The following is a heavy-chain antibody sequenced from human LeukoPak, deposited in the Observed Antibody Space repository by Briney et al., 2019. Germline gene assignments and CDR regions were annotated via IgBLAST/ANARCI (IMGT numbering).Heavy chain of an antibody. Sequence: GGSLRLSCAASGFAFSYYTMNWVRQAPGRGLEWVSSISTCSSYIYYADSVKGRFTVSRDNAKNSLYLQMNSLRVEDTALYYCATDYTLPGHWGQGVLVTVSS. CDR2: ISTCSSYI. CDR3: ATDYTLPGH. CDR1: GFAFSYYT. V-gene: IGHV3-21*01. D-gene: IGHD3-16*01. J-gene: IGHJ4*02.